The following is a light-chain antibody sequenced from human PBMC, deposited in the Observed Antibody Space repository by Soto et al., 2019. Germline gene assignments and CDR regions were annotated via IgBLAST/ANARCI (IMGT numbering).Light chain of an antibody. J-gene: IGLJ1*01. Sequence: QSALTQPASVSGSPGQSITISCTGTTSFVGSYNLVSWYQQHTGKAPQVLIYEDTKRPSGVSNRFSGSISGSTASLTISGLQAEDEADYYCCSYVGASTYVFGPGTKLTVL. CDR3: CSYVGASTYV. V-gene: IGLV2-23*01. CDR2: EDT. CDR1: TSFVGSYNL.